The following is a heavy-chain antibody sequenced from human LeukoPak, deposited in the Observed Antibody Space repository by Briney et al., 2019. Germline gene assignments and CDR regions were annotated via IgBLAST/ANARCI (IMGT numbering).Heavy chain of an antibody. CDR2: IRYDGSNK. CDR1: GFTFSSYG. CDR3: AKSHQQYSSGWYYFDY. J-gene: IGHJ4*02. D-gene: IGHD6-19*01. Sequence: GGSLRLSCAASGFTFSSYGMHWVRQAPGKGLEWVAFIRYDGSNKYYADSVKGRFTISRDNSKNTLYLQMNSLRAEDTAVYYCAKSHQQYSSGWYYFDYWGQGSLVTVSS. V-gene: IGHV3-30*02.